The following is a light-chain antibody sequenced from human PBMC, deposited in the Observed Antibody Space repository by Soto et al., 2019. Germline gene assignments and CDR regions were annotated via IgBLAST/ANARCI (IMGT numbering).Light chain of an antibody. Sequence: IGLTQFPAALAVAPGGRATLSCGASYTVGTNLAWYQQKPGQAPRLLIYDTSTRATGVPARFSGSGSGTEFTLTISNLQAEDSAVYHCHQYSNTFRTFGQGTKVDIK. J-gene: IGKJ1*01. V-gene: IGKV3-15*01. CDR2: DTS. CDR1: YTVGTN. CDR3: HQYSNTFRT.